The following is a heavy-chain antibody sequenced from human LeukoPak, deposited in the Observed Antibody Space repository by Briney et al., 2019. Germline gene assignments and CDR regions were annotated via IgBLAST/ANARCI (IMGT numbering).Heavy chain of an antibody. CDR1: GGSFSGYY. V-gene: IGHV4-34*01. J-gene: IGHJ3*02. CDR2: INHSGST. D-gene: IGHD1-26*01. Sequence: PSETLSLTCAVYGGSFSGYYWSWIRQPPGKGLEWIGEINHSGSTNYNPSLKSRVTISVDTSENQFSLKLSSVTAADTAVYYCARGVGATEGDAFDIWGQGTMVTVSS. CDR3: ARGVGATEGDAFDI.